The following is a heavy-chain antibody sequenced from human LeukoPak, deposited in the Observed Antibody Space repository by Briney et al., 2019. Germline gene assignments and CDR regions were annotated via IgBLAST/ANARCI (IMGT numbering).Heavy chain of an antibody. CDR1: GGSFSGYY. CDR2: INHSGST. V-gene: IGHV4-34*01. D-gene: IGHD5-12*01. J-gene: IGHJ4*02. Sequence: SETLSLTCAVYGGSFSGYYWSWTRQPPGKGLEWIGEINHSGSTNYNPSLKSRVTISVDTSKNQFSLKLSSVTAADTAVYYSARQGDIVATIGPFDYWGQGTLVTVSS. CDR3: ARQGDIVATIGPFDY.